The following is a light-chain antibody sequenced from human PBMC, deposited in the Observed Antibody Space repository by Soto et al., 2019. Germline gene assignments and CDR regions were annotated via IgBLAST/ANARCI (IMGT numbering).Light chain of an antibody. Sequence: EIVLTQSPGTLSLSPGATATLSCRASQSVSRNYLAWFQQKPGQAPRLLIHGASSRAAGTPDRFSGSGSGTDFPLTISRLEPEDFAVYYCHHYGDSPIYTFGPGTKVDIK. V-gene: IGKV3-20*01. CDR2: GAS. CDR1: QSVSRNY. CDR3: HHYGDSPIYT. J-gene: IGKJ3*01.